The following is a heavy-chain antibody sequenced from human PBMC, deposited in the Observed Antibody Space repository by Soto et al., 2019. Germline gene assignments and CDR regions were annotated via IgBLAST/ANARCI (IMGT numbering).Heavy chain of an antibody. CDR2: IYHSGRT. D-gene: IGHD1-20*01. V-gene: IGHV4-31*03. CDR3: ARWVEVSLDYFDS. CDR1: GGSMSNGYYY. J-gene: IGHJ4*02. Sequence: PSETLSLTCTVSGGSMSNGYYYWSWVRQNPGKGLEWIGHIYHSGRTYYNPSLKSRVGILVDTSKNQFSLNLNSVTAADTAVYYCARWVEVSLDYFDSWGQGNPVTVSS.